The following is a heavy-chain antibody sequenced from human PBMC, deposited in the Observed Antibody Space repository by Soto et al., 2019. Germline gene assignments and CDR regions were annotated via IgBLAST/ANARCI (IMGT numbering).Heavy chain of an antibody. V-gene: IGHV3-23*01. CDR1: GFAFSDYG. Sequence: LRLSCAASGFAFSDYGVSWVRQTPGKGLQWVSLITAGNGDTYYADSVKGRFTISRDNSKNTLYLQMNNLRVEDSAIYYCVKALYIWGVTGDYWGQGALVTVSS. CDR2: ITAGNGDT. CDR3: VKALYIWGVTGDY. J-gene: IGHJ4*02. D-gene: IGHD3-16*01.